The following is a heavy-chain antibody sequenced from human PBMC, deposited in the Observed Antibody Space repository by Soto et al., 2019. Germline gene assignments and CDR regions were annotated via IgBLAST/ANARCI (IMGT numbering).Heavy chain of an antibody. CDR3: AKDRPYYYDSSGDDAFDI. J-gene: IGHJ3*02. CDR2: ISGSGGST. Sequence: PVGSLRLSCAASGFTFSSYDMSWVRQAPGKGLEWVSAISGSGGSTYYADSVKGRFTISRDNSKNTLYLQMNSLRAEDTAVYYCAKDRPYYYDSSGDDAFDIWGQGTMVTVSS. V-gene: IGHV3-23*01. CDR1: GFTFSSYD. D-gene: IGHD3-22*01.